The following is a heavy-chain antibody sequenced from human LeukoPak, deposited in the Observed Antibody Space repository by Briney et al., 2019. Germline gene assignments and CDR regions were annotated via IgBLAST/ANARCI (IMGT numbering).Heavy chain of an antibody. Sequence: GGSLRLSCAASGFTFSSYSMNWVCQAPGKGLEWVSSISSSSSYIYYADSVKGRFTISRDNAKNSLYLQMNSLRAEDTAVYYCARDTTVTINPYYFDYWGQGTLVTVSS. D-gene: IGHD4-17*01. CDR3: ARDTTVTINPYYFDY. J-gene: IGHJ4*02. CDR1: GFTFSSYS. V-gene: IGHV3-21*01. CDR2: ISSSSSYI.